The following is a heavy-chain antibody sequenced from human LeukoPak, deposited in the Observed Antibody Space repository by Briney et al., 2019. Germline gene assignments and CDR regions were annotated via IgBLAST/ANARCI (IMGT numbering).Heavy chain of an antibody. CDR1: GFTVSSNY. J-gene: IGHJ6*03. D-gene: IGHD3-10*01. CDR3: ARGPYASGTYGRRGWVHYMDV. CDR2: ISSSGSTI. V-gene: IGHV3-48*03. Sequence: GGSLRLSCAVSGFTVSSNYMNWVRQAPGKGLEWVSYISSSGSTIYYADSVKGRFTISRDNAKNSLYLQMNSLRAEDTAVYYCARGPYASGTYGRRGWVHYMDVWGKGTTVTISS.